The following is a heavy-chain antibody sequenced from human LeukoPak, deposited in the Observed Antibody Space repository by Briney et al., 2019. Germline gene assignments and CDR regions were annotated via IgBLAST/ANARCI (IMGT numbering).Heavy chain of an antibody. V-gene: IGHV1-8*01. CDR1: GYTFTSYD. CDR3: ARGDVVVLAAFLYYDFWSGYYRDNWFDP. CDR2: MNPNSGNT. D-gene: IGHD3-3*01. J-gene: IGHJ5*02. Sequence: GASVKVSCKASGYTFTSYDINWVRQATGQGLEWMGWMNPNSGNTGYAQKFQGRVTMTRNTSISTAYMELSSLRSEDTAVYYCARGDVVVLAAFLYYDFWSGYYRDNWFDPWGQGTLVTVSS.